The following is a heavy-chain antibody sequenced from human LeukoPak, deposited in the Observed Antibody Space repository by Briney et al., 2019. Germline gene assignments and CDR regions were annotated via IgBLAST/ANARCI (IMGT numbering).Heavy chain of an antibody. CDR2: ISPGGGTT. D-gene: IGHD6-19*01. J-gene: IGHJ3*02. V-gene: IGHV3-23*01. Sequence: GGSLRLSCAVSGFAFGSEAMSWVRQSPARGLEWVASISPGGGTTYYADYVKGRFIISRDNSNNTLFVQMNSLRAEDTAVYYCARDGRWSSGWFDDAFDIWGQGTMVTVSS. CDR3: ARDGRWSSGWFDDAFDI. CDR1: GFAFGSEA.